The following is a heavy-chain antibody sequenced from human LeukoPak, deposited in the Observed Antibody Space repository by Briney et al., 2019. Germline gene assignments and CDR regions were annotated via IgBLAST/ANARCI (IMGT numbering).Heavy chain of an antibody. Sequence: GGCLRLSCAASGFIFNNYAMNWVRQAPGKGLEWVSGISGFGGSTYYAASVKGRFSISRDNSGNTLFLQLNHLRVEDTALYYCARRSGSSWSSFDYWGQGTLVTVSS. V-gene: IGHV3-23*01. D-gene: IGHD6-13*01. CDR1: GFIFNNYA. CDR3: ARRSGSSWSSFDY. CDR2: ISGFGGST. J-gene: IGHJ4*02.